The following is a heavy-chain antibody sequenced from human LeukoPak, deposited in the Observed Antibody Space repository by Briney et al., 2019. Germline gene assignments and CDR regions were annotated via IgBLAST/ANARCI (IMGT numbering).Heavy chain of an antibody. V-gene: IGHV4-4*02. J-gene: IGHJ4*02. Sequence: SETLSLTCAVSGGSISSISSICWTWVRQPPGEGLEWIGESYHNGATNYNPSLKSRVTMLLDKSKTPFFLKLNSVTAADTAVYYCARNGGNSDYDYWGQGTLVTVSA. CDR1: GGSISSISSIC. D-gene: IGHD4-23*01. CDR2: SYHNGAT. CDR3: ARNGGNSDYDY.